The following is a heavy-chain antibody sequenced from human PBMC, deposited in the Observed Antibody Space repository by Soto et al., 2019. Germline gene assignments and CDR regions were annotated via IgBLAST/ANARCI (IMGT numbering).Heavy chain of an antibody. J-gene: IGHJ3*02. CDR1: GFTFSTYA. Sequence: QVQLVESGGGVVQPGRSLRLSCAASGFTFSTYAMHWVRQAPGKGLDWVAVISYDGSNKYYAESVKGRFTISRDNSKNTLYLHMNSLRAEDTTVYYCARGGPYYYDSSDWGAFHIWGQGTMVTVSS. D-gene: IGHD3-22*01. CDR2: ISYDGSNK. CDR3: ARGGPYYYDSSDWGAFHI. V-gene: IGHV3-30-3*01.